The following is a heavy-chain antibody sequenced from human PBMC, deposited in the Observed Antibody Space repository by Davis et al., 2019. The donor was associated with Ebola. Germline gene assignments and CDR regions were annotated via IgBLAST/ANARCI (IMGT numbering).Heavy chain of an antibody. Sequence: AASVTVSCKASGYTFTNYYMHWVRQAPGQGLEWMGMINPNDGRTIYAQKFQGRVTMTRDKSISTAYMELSRLKSDDTAVYYCARDGRRLWFGASPSGWLEPWGQGTLVTVSS. J-gene: IGHJ5*02. CDR2: INPNDGRT. CDR3: ARDGRRLWFGASPSGWLEP. CDR1: GYTFTNYY. V-gene: IGHV1-2*02. D-gene: IGHD3-10*01.